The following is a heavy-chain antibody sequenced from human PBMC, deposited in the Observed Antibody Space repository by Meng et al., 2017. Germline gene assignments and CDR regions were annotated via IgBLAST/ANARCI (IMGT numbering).Heavy chain of an antibody. D-gene: IGHD3/OR15-3a*01. Sequence: QGQRQQWVQRPLTPPETLSLTCVVYGGSFGGYYWSWIRQPTGKGLEWIVEFNHSGSTNSNPSLKSRVTISVDTSKIQFTLKLSSVTAADTAVYYCARVLDPVLVGFDYWGQGTLVTVSS. V-gene: IGHV4-34*01. J-gene: IGHJ4*02. CDR3: ARVLDPVLVGFDY. CDR1: GGSFGGYY. CDR2: FNHSGST.